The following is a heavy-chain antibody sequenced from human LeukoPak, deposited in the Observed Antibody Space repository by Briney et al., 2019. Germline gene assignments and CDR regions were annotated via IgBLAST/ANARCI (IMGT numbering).Heavy chain of an antibody. V-gene: IGHV3-23*01. D-gene: IGHD2-2*01. J-gene: IGHJ4*02. CDR2: ILGGAGST. CDR1: GFTFSSYE. Sequence: PGGSLRLSCAASGFTFSSYEMNWVRQAPGKGLEWVSGILGGAGSTYYADSVKGRFTISRDNSKNTLYLQMNSLRAEDTAVYYCAHGSMYQLDYWGQGTLVTVSS. CDR3: AHGSMYQLDY.